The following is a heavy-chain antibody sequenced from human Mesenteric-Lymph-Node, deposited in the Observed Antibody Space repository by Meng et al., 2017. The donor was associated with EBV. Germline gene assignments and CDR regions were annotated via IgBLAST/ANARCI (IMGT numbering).Heavy chain of an antibody. J-gene: IGHJ5*02. V-gene: IGHV4-4*02. Sequence: QGRLQGSGPGLVKPSGTLSLTCAVSDDSIIGSTWWTWVRQPPGKGLEWIGEVYHSGTTNYNPSLKSRVTISVDKSENQFSLNLSSVTAADTAVYYCASASDGYNFGIDRWGQGTLVTVSS. CDR2: VYHSGTT. D-gene: IGHD3-3*01. CDR1: DDSIIGSTW. CDR3: ASASDGYNFGIDR.